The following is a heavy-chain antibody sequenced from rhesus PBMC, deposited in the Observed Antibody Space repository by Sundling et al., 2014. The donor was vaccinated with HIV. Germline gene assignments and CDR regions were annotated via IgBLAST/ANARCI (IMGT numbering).Heavy chain of an antibody. V-gene: IGHV4-165*01. J-gene: IGHJ4*01. CDR2: ISGSNGYT. Sequence: QVQLQESGPGLVKPSETLSLTCAVSGGSLSGYYWGWIRLPPGKGLEWIGSISGSNGYTDYNPSLKRRVTISTDTSKNQFSLKLTSVTAADTAVYYCARKTPGLGGLDYWGQGVLVTVSS. CDR1: GGSLSGYY. D-gene: IGHD3-40*01. CDR3: ARKTPGLGGLDY.